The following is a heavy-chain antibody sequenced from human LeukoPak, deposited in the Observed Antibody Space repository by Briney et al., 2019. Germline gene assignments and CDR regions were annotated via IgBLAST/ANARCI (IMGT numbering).Heavy chain of an antibody. D-gene: IGHD3-10*01. Sequence: GGSLRLSCAASGFTFSSHAMSWVRQAPGKGLEWVSAISGSGGSTYYADSVKGRFTISRDNSKNTLYLQMNSLRAEDTAVYYCATNQRITMVRGVIPFPYYFDYWGQGTLVTVSS. CDR3: ATNQRITMVRGVIPFPYYFDY. V-gene: IGHV3-23*01. J-gene: IGHJ4*02. CDR1: GFTFSSHA. CDR2: ISGSGGST.